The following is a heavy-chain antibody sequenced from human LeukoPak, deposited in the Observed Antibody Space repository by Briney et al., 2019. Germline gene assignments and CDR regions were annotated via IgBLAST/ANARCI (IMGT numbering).Heavy chain of an antibody. D-gene: IGHD2-15*01. Sequence: GESLKISCEDADFTFTPPWIAWVRQKPGRGLEWMGIIYSGDSDTRYSPSFQGQVTISADKSTNTAYLEWRSLKTSDSAKYYCAKSRGGMIDGLEFWGQGTLLTVS. CDR3: AKSRGGMIDGLEF. CDR1: DFTFTPPW. J-gene: IGHJ4*02. V-gene: IGHV5-51*01. CDR2: IYSGDSDT.